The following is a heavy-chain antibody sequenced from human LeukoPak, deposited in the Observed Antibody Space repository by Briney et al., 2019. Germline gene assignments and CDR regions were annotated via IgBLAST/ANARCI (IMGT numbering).Heavy chain of an antibody. J-gene: IGHJ4*02. Sequence: PGGSLRLSCAASGFSLCDYWMTWVRQAPGKGLECVGNIKFDESEIYYLDSVRGRFSISRDNAKNSLYLQMNSLRVEDTAVYYCTRDLNHDSSGWGQGTLVTVSS. D-gene: IGHD3-22*01. CDR3: TRDLNHDSSG. CDR2: IKFDESEI. CDR1: GFSLCDYW. V-gene: IGHV3-7*01.